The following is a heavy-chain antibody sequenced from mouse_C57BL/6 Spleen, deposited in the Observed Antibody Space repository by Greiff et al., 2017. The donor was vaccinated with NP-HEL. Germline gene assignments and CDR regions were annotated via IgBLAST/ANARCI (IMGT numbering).Heavy chain of an antibody. J-gene: IGHJ4*01. V-gene: IGHV1-64*01. CDR3: VRGNSYYAMGY. CDR1: GYTFTSYW. Sequence: QVQLQQPGAELVKPGASVKLSCKASGYTFTSYWMHWVKQRPGQGLEWIGMINPYSGSNNYNAKFKSKATLTVDTSSNTAYMQLSSLTSEVAAVYYCVRGNSYYAMGYWGQGTSVTVSS. CDR2: INPYSGSN.